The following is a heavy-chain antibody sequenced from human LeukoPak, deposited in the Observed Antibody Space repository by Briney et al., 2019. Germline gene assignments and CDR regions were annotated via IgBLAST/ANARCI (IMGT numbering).Heavy chain of an antibody. CDR2: ISYGGSPR. CDR3: ATAGGYSYGSRFDR. D-gene: IGHD5-18*01. Sequence: GGSLRPSCVGYGFTFRASPVHWVRQTPERGLEWVALISYGGSPRYYADFVKGRFTISRDDSRNTVYLQMNSLRGDDTALYFCATAGGYSYGSRFDRWGQGTLVTVSS. CDR1: GFTFRASP. V-gene: IGHV3-30*04. J-gene: IGHJ4*02.